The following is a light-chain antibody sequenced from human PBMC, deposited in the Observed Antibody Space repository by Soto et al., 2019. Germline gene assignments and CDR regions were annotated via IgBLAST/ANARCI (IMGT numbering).Light chain of an antibody. Sequence: EIVLTQSPVTLSLSPGERATLSCRASQSVSSSYLAWYQQKPGQAPKLLISAASSRATAIPDRFSGSGSGTDFTLTITRLEPEDFALYYCQQYGSSPITFGQGTRLEIK. V-gene: IGKV3-20*01. J-gene: IGKJ5*01. CDR1: QSVSSSY. CDR3: QQYGSSPIT. CDR2: AAS.